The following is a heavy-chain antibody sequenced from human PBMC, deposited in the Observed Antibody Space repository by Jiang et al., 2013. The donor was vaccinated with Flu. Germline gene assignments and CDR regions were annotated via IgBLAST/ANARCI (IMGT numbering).Heavy chain of an antibody. V-gene: IGHV1-46*03. D-gene: IGHD6-19*01. CDR3: ARDCRRIAVAGTSTWFDP. CDR1: GYTFTSYY. J-gene: IGHJ5*02. CDR2: INPSGGST. Sequence: SGAEVKKPGASVKVSCKASGYTFTSYYMHWVRQAPGQGLEWMGIINPSGGSTSYAQKFQGRVTMTRDTSTSTVYMELSSLRSEDTAVYYCARDCRRIAVAGTSTWFDPWGQGTLVTVSS.